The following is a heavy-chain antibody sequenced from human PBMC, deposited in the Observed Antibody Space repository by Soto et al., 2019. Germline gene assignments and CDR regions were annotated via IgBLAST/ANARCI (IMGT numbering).Heavy chain of an antibody. Sequence: SETLSLTCSVSGAALNSGNYYWSWIRQVPGKGLEWIGHIYVTGAVDYNPSLRDRITISQDTSERQFSLNLRLVTAADTAVYYWARLGIATNNYKWLDPWGQGTLVTVAS. CDR2: IYVTGAV. V-gene: IGHV4-31*03. CDR1: GAALNSGNYY. J-gene: IGHJ5*02. CDR3: ARLGIATNNYKWLDP. D-gene: IGHD2-21*01.